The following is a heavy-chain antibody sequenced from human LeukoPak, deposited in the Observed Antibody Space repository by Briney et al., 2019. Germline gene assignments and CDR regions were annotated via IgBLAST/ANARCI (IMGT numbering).Heavy chain of an antibody. V-gene: IGHV3-7*01. CDR1: GFTFSSYW. CDR3: ARLWFGESLDY. Sequence: GGSLRLSCAASGFTFSSYWMSWFRQAPGKGLEWVANIKQDGSEKYYVDSVKGRFTISRDNAKNSLYLQMNSLRAEDTAVYYCARLWFGESLDYWGQGTLVTVSS. D-gene: IGHD3-10*01. CDR2: IKQDGSEK. J-gene: IGHJ4*02.